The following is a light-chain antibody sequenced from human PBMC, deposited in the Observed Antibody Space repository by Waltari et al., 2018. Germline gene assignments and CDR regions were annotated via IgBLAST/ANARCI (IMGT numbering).Light chain of an antibody. CDR3: QQYGSTRMYA. Sequence: VLTQSPGTLSLSPGERATPPCRASQSVSSGYIAWYQQRLGQAPRLLIYGASTRATGIPDRFTGSGSGTDFTLTISRLEPEDFAVYYCQQYGSTRMYAFGQGTKLEIK. CDR2: GAS. CDR1: QSVSSGY. J-gene: IGKJ2*01. V-gene: IGKV3-20*01.